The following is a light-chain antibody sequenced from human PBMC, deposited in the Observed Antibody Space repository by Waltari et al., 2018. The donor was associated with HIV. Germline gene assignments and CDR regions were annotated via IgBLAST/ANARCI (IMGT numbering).Light chain of an antibody. J-gene: IGLJ2*01. V-gene: IGLV2-14*01. Sequence: QSALPQPASVSGPPGQSLTLTCPGPHRNIAFSILVSWYQPYPGKAPQLIISGVTSRPPGVSNRFSGSKSGNTASLTISGLQTDDEAEYYCNSYSSDDTVVFGGGTKLTVL. CDR3: NSYSSDDTVV. CDR1: HRNIAFSIL. CDR2: GVT.